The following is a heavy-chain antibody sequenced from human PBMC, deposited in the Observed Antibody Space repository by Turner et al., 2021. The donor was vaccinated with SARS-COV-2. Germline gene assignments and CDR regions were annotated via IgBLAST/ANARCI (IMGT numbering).Heavy chain of an antibody. J-gene: IGHJ6*02. D-gene: IGHD1-26*01. Sequence: QVQLVQSGADVKKPGASVKVSCKASGYTFTSYDINWVRQATGQGLEWMGWMNPNSGNTYYAQKFQGRVTMTRNTSITTAYMVLSSLRSEDTAVYYCARGLMGWELPPGYYYYTMDVWGQGTTVTVSS. V-gene: IGHV1-8*01. CDR2: MNPNSGNT. CDR1: GYTFTSYD. CDR3: ARGLMGWELPPGYYYYTMDV.